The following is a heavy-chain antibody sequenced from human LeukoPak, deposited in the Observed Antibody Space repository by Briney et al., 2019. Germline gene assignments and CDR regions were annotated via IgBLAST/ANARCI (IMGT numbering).Heavy chain of an antibody. CDR1: GYTFTDYY. D-gene: IGHD2-2*01. CDR2: INPNDGDT. J-gene: IGHJ4*02. V-gene: IGHV1-2*02. CDR3: ARANFLYCSSSTCLFDY. Sequence: ASVKVSCKASGYTFTDYYMHWVRQAPGQGFEWMGWINPNDGDTNYAQKSQGRVTMTRDTSISTAHMEVSRLRSDDTAVYYCARANFLYCSSSTCLFDYWGQGTLVTVSS.